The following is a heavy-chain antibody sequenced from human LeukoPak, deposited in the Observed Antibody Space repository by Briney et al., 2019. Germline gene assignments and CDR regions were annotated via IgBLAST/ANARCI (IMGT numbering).Heavy chain of an antibody. D-gene: IGHD2-8*01. CDR2: ISSSSSYI. V-gene: IGHV3-21*04. Sequence: PGGSLRLSCAASGFTFSSYSTNWVRQAPGKGLEWVSSISSSSSYIYYADSVKGRFTISRDNSKNTLYLQMNSLRAEDTAVYYCAKDQDRLGNHPGVCDYWGQGTLVTVSS. CDR1: GFTFSSYS. J-gene: IGHJ4*02. CDR3: AKDQDRLGNHPGVCDY.